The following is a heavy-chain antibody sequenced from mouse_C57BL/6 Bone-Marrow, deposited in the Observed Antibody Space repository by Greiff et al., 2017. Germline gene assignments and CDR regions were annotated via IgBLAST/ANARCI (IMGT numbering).Heavy chain of an antibody. J-gene: IGHJ3*01. Sequence: QVTLKVCGPGILQSSQTLSLTCSFSGFSLSTSGMGVSWIRQPSGKGLEWLAHIYWDDDKRYNPSLKSRLTISKDTSRNQVFLKITSVDTADTATYYCARSANWDWFAYWGQGTLVTVSA. CDR2: IYWDDDK. CDR1: GFSLSTSGMG. CDR3: ARSANWDWFAY. D-gene: IGHD4-1*01. V-gene: IGHV8-12*01.